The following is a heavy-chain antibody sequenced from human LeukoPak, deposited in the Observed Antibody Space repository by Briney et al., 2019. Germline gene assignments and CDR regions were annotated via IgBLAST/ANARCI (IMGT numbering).Heavy chain of an antibody. D-gene: IGHD5-12*01. CDR1: GGTFSSYA. J-gene: IGHJ4*02. CDR2: IIPIFGTA. CDR3: ARGNIVATSAKYYFDY. Sequence: GASVKVSCKASGGTFSSYAISWVRQAPGQGLEWMGGIIPIFGTANYAQKFQGRVTITADESTSTAYMELSSLRSEDTAVYYCARGNIVATSAKYYFDYWGQGPWSPSPQ. V-gene: IGHV1-69*13.